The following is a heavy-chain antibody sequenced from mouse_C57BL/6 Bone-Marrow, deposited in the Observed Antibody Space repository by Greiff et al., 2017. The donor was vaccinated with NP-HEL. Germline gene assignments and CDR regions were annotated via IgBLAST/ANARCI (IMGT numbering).Heavy chain of an antibody. J-gene: IGHJ3*01. Sequence: EVKVVESGGGLVQPGGSLSLSCAASGFTFTDYYMSWVRQPPGKALEWLGFIRNKANGYTTEYSASGKGRLTIARDNSHSILYLQMNGLRAEDSAIYYCARCVYYYGTSFAYWGQGTLVTVSA. CDR3: ARCVYYYGTSFAY. D-gene: IGHD1-1*01. CDR2: IRNKANGYTT. V-gene: IGHV7-3*01. CDR1: GFTFTDYY.